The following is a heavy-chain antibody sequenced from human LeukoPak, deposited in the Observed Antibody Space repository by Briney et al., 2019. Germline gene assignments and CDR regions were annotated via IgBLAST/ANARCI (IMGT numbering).Heavy chain of an antibody. CDR1: GGSISGHY. Sequence: PSETLSLTCTVSGGSISGHYWNWIRQSPEKGLEWIGYIYDSGTANYNPSLKSRVAISIDTSKNQFSLSLNSLTAADTAIYFCARKNFYPYWYFDVWGRGTFVTVSS. V-gene: IGHV4-59*08. D-gene: IGHD3-3*01. J-gene: IGHJ2*01. CDR3: ARKNFYPYWYFDV. CDR2: IYDSGTA.